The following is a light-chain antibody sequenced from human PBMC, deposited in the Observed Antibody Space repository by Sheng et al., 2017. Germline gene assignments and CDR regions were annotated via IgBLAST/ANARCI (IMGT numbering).Light chain of an antibody. V-gene: IGKV3-20*01. CDR3: QQYDSSPRT. CDR1: ESVVSNY. CDR2: GAS. Sequence: EVVLTQSPGTLSLSPGERATLSCRADESVVSNYLAWYQHKPGQAPRLLIHGASSRATGVPDRFSGSGSGTDFTLTISRLEPEDFATYYCQQYDSSPRTFGQGTKVEIK. J-gene: IGKJ1*01.